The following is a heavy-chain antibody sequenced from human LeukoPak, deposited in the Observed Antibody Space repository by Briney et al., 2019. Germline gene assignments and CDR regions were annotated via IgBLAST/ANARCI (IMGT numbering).Heavy chain of an antibody. Sequence: QPGGSLRLSCAASGFTFSSYAMSWVRQAPGKGLEWVSAISGSGGSTYYVDSVKGRFTISRDNSKNTLYLQMNSLRAEDTAVYYCAKDAVMYYDFWSGYYFSSYYFDYWGQGTLVTVSS. J-gene: IGHJ4*02. V-gene: IGHV3-23*01. D-gene: IGHD3-3*01. CDR1: GFTFSSYA. CDR2: ISGSGGST. CDR3: AKDAVMYYDFWSGYYFSSYYFDY.